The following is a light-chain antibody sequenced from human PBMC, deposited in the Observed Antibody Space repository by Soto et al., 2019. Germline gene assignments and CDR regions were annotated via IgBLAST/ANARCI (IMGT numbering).Light chain of an antibody. CDR1: NSNLGAGYD. J-gene: IGLJ3*02. V-gene: IGLV1-40*01. Sequence: QSVLTQPPSASGAPGQRVTISCTGNNSNLGAGYDVHWYQQLPGAAPKLVIFGNRNRPSGVPERFSGSKSGTSASLAITGLHDEDEDDDYCQAYDYSLTAFVFGGGTKLTVL. CDR2: GNR. CDR3: QAYDYSLTAFV.